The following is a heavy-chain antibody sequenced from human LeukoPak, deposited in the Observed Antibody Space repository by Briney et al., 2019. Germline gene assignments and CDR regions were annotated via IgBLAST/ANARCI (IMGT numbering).Heavy chain of an antibody. D-gene: IGHD6-19*01. J-gene: IGHJ4*02. CDR3: AREVAGRPHPPTN. CDR1: GYTFTSYG. V-gene: IGHV1-18*01. CDR2: ISAYNGNT. Sequence: ASVKVSCKXSGYTFTSYGISRVPQAPRQGLEWMGRISAYNGNTNYAQKLQGRVTMTTDTSTSTAYMELRSLRSDDTAVYYCAREVAGRPHPPTNWGQGTLATVSS.